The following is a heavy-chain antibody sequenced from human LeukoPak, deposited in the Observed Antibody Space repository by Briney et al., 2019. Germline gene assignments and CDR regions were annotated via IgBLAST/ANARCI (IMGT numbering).Heavy chain of an antibody. J-gene: IGHJ4*02. V-gene: IGHV2-5*02. CDR2: IYWDDDK. Sequence: SGPTLVKPTQTLTLTCTFSGFSLKTTGVGVGWMRQTPGKALEWLALIYWDDDKRYSPSLKIRLTITKGTSKNQVVFTKTNMDRVDTATVFWAHRAGKGPDQNFDYWRRGTLVSVSS. D-gene: IGHD1-14*01. CDR1: GFSLKTTGVG. CDR3: AHRAGKGPDQNFDY.